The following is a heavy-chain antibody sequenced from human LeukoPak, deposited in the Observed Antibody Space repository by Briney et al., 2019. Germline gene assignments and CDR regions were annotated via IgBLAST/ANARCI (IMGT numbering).Heavy chain of an antibody. Sequence: TSETLSLTCTVSGGSISSSSYYWGWIRQPPGKGLEWIGSIYYSGSTYYNPSLKSRVTISVDTSKNQFSLKLSSVTAADTAVYYCARGRIQLWFRRYMDVWGKGSTVTVSS. D-gene: IGHD5-18*01. CDR1: GGSISSSSYY. J-gene: IGHJ6*03. CDR2: IYYSGST. V-gene: IGHV4-39*07. CDR3: ARGRIQLWFRRYMDV.